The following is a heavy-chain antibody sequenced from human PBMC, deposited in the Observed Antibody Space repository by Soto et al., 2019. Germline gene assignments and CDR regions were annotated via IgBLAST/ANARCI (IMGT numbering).Heavy chain of an antibody. J-gene: IGHJ4*02. CDR3: ARDNLLGTMVRGVIPLDY. CDR2: ISAYNGNT. Sequence: QVQLVQSGAEVKKPGASVKVSCKASGYTFTSYGISWVRQAPGQGLEWMGWISAYNGNTNYAQKLQGRVTMTKDTTTSTAYMELRSMRSDDTAVYYCARDNLLGTMVRGVIPLDYWGQGTLVTVSS. D-gene: IGHD3-10*01. V-gene: IGHV1-18*01. CDR1: GYTFTSYG.